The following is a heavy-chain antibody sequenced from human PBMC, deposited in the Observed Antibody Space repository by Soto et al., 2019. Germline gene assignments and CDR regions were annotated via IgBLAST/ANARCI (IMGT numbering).Heavy chain of an antibody. D-gene: IGHD3-3*02. Sequence: QLQLQESGPGLVKSSETLSLTCTVSGGSISSSSYYWGWIRQPPGKGLEWIGSIYDSGSTYYNPSLKSRVTISVDTSKNQFSLRLSSVTAADTGVYYCVRYDRINMKPYSPEGFHIWGQGTMVTVSS. CDR1: GGSISSSSYY. J-gene: IGHJ3*02. V-gene: IGHV4-39*01. CDR3: VRYDRINMKPYSPEGFHI. CDR2: IYDSGST.